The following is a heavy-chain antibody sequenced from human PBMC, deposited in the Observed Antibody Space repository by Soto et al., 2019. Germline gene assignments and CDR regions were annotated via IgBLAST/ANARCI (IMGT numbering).Heavy chain of an antibody. V-gene: IGHV4-31*03. D-gene: IGHD2-21*02. CDR2: IHYSGTT. Sequence: RSLTCTVSGDSITAGGHYWAWIRQHPEKGLEWLDYIHYSGTTDYNPSLKSRLTVSVDTSKNQFSLSLSSVTAADTAIHYCAALTATYWNFSIWGRGTLVTVSS. J-gene: IGHJ2*01. CDR3: AALTATYWNFSI. CDR1: GDSITAGGHY.